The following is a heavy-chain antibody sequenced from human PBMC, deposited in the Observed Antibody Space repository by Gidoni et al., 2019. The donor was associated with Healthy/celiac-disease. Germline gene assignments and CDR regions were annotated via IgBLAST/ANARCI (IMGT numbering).Heavy chain of an antibody. V-gene: IGHV3-30-3*01. CDR3: ARDRGYSGYDQFDY. J-gene: IGHJ4*02. CDR2: ISYDGSNK. D-gene: IGHD5-12*01. Sequence: QVQLVESGGGVVQPGRSLRLPCAASGFTFSSYAMHWVRQASGKGLEWVAVISYDGSNKYYADSVKGRFTISRDNSKNTLYLQMNSLRAEDTAVYYCARDRGYSGYDQFDYWGQGTLVTVSS. CDR1: GFTFSSYA.